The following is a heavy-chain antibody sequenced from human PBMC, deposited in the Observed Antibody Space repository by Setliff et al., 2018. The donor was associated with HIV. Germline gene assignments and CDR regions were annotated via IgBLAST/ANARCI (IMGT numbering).Heavy chain of an antibody. J-gene: IGHJ6*03. CDR2: INPNSGGT. Sequence: GASVKVSCKASGYTFTGYYMHWVRQAPGQGLEWMGWINPNSGGTNYAQKFQGWVTMTRDTSISTAYMELSRLRSDDTAVHYCARDSKGHGSNWGPPGGYYMDVWGKGTTVTVSS. V-gene: IGHV1-2*04. CDR3: ARDSKGHGSNWGPPGGYYMDV. D-gene: IGHD7-27*01. CDR1: GYTFTGYY.